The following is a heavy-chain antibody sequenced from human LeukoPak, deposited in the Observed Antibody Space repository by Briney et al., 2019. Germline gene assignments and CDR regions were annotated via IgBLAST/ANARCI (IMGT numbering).Heavy chain of an antibody. J-gene: IGHJ4*01. CDR2: VYDSWSN. CDR1: GDSINSGNSH. CDR3: SRFFVGNGGRGY. Sequence: SETLSLTCTVSGDSINSGNSHWTWIRQPPGKGLEWLGSVYDSWSNYYNPSLESRITMSVDTSKNQYSLELSSVIAADTAVCYLSRFFVGNGGRGYLGQGTPVTGPS. D-gene: IGHD2-21*02. V-gene: IGHV4-30-4*01.